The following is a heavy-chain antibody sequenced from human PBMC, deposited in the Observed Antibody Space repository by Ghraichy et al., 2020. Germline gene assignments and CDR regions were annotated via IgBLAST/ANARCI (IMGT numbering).Heavy chain of an antibody. CDR3: ARHRRKASISDLDF. V-gene: IGHV4-4*09. J-gene: IGHJ4*02. CDR1: DGSISSYY. Sequence: LSLTCTVSDGSISSYYWSWVRQPPGKGLEWIGCIYASGSTSYDPSLKSRVTISLDTSKNQFSLNLNSVTAADTAVYYCARHRRKASISDLDFWGQGTLVTVSS. CDR2: IYASGST.